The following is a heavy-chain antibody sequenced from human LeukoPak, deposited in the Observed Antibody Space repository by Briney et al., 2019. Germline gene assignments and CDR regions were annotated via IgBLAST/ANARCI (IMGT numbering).Heavy chain of an antibody. CDR2: INPNSGGT. V-gene: IGHV1-2*02. CDR3: ARGSMVRGVDY. CDR1: GYTFTGYY. J-gene: IGHJ4*02. Sequence: ASVKVSCKASGYTFTGYYMHWVRQAPGQGLEWMGWINPNSGGTNYAQKFQGRVTMTRNTSISTAYMELSSLRSEDTAVYYCARGSMVRGVDYWGQGTLVTVSS. D-gene: IGHD3-10*01.